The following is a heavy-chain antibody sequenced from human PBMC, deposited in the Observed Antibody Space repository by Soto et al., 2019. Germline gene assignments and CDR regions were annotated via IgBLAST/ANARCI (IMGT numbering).Heavy chain of an antibody. CDR1: GFTFSSYG. Sequence: QVQLVESGGGVVQPGRSLRLSCAASGFTFSSYGMHWVRQAPGKGLEWVAVISYDGSNKYYADSVKGRFTISRDNSKNTLYLQMNSLRAEDTAVYYCAKQIGVVNDAFDSWGQGTMVTVSS. CDR2: ISYDGSNK. V-gene: IGHV3-30*18. D-gene: IGHD2-21*01. J-gene: IGHJ3*02. CDR3: AKQIGVVNDAFDS.